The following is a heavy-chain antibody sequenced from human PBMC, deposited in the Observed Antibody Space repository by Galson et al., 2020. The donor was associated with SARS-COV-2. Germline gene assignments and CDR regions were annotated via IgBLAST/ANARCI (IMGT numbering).Heavy chain of an antibody. CDR2: TYWDDDK. Sequence: SCPTLVKPTQTLTLTCTFSGFSLSTSGVGVGWIRQPPGNALEWLAPTYWDDDKRYSPSLKSRLTITKDTSKNQVVLTMTNMDPVDTATYYCAHNLGSSWYGDWFDPWGQGTLVTVSS. V-gene: IGHV2-5*02. CDR1: GFSLSTSGVG. D-gene: IGHD6-13*01. CDR3: AHNLGSSWYGDWFDP. J-gene: IGHJ5*02.